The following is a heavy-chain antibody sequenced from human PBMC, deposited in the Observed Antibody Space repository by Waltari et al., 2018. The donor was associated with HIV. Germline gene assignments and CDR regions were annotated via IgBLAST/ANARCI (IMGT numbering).Heavy chain of an antibody. CDR3: AKLWSSSWYGWGGTEFSYYMDV. D-gene: IGHD6-13*01. CDR2: IIPVTGSP. Sequence: QVHLVQSGAEVRKPGSSVKVSCKTSGGTFSSYSITWVRQAPGQGLEWMGEIIPVTGSPTYAQKFQGRATITADESTTTAYLERTRLRSDDTAVYYCAKLWSSSWYGWGGTEFSYYMDVWGKGTTVTVSS. V-gene: IGHV1-69*01. CDR1: GGTFSSYS. J-gene: IGHJ6*03.